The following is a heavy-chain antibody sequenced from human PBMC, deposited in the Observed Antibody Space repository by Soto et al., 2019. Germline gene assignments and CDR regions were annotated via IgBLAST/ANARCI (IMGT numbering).Heavy chain of an antibody. CDR3: ARDSSVATMQGDYYYYYYGMDV. V-gene: IGHV1-69*13. D-gene: IGHD5-12*01. CDR1: GGTFSSYA. Sequence: SVKVSCKASGGTFSSYAISWVRQAPGQGLEWMGGIIPIFGTANYAQKFQGRVTITADESTSTAYMELSSLRSEDMAVYYCARDSSVATMQGDYYYYYYGMDVWGQGTTVTVSS. CDR2: IIPIFGTA. J-gene: IGHJ6*02.